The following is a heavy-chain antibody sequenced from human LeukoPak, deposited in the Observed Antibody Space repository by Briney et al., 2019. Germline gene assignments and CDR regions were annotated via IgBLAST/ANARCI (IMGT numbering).Heavy chain of an antibody. CDR3: ARIHRSHWFDP. V-gene: IGHV3-11*01. J-gene: IGHJ5*02. CDR1: GFTFSAYY. D-gene: IGHD5-18*01. CDR2: ITTGGRTM. Sequence: GSLRLSCAASGFTFSAYYMSWIRQAPGKGLEWVSYITTGGRTMYYADSVKGRFTISGDNAKNSLYLQMNSLRAEDTAVYYCARIHRSHWFDPWGQGTLVTVSS.